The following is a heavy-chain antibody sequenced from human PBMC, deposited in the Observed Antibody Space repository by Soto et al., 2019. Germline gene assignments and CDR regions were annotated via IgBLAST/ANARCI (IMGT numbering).Heavy chain of an antibody. CDR3: APLSVSLSGPYGIHV. CDR2: MLYSGLT. D-gene: IGHD2-15*01. CDR1: GYSVSSSDYY. J-gene: IGHJ6*02. Sequence: SETLSLTCSVSGYSVSSSDYYWAWIRQPPGKGLEWIGSMLYSGLTYYNPSLKSRVTLSVDTSKSQFSVRLNSVTASDTAVYYCAPLSVSLSGPYGIHVWGQGTTVTVSS. V-gene: IGHV4-39*01.